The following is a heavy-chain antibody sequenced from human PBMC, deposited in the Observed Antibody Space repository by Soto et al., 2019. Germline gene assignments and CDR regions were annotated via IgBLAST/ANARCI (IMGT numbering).Heavy chain of an antibody. Sequence: SETLSLTCAVYGGSFSGYYWSWIRQPPGKGLEWIGEINHSGSTNYNPSLKSRVTISVDTSKNQFSLKLSSVTAADTAVYYCASYEKDMVRRQRNHSNWFDPWGQGTLVTVSS. J-gene: IGHJ5*02. CDR1: GGSFSGYY. CDR2: INHSGST. CDR3: ASYEKDMVRRQRNHSNWFDP. D-gene: IGHD3-10*01. V-gene: IGHV4-34*01.